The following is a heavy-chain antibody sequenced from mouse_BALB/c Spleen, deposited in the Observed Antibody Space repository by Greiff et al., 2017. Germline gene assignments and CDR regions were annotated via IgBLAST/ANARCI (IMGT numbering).Heavy chain of an antibody. D-gene: IGHD1-1*02. CDR3: GRGGSDDYYAMDY. V-gene: IGHV1-11*01. Sequence: SGAELASPGASVTLSCKASGYTFTDHIMNWVKKRPGQGLEWIGRIYPVSGETNYNQKFMGKATFSVDRSSSTVYMVLNSLTSEDSAVYDCGRGGSDDYYAMDYWGQGTSVTVSS. J-gene: IGHJ4*01. CDR2: IYPVSGET. CDR1: GYTFTDHI.